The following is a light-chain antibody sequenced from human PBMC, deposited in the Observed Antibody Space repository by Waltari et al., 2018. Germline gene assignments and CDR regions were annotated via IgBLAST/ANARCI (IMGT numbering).Light chain of an antibody. CDR2: PSS. J-gene: IGKJ1*01. Sequence: ELVLTQSPGTTSLSPGERVTLSCRASQTVGSSSLAWYQQKPGQAPRLASYPSSRRATGIPDRFSGSGSGTDFSLTISRLEPEDFAVYYCQQHGTLPATFGQGTKVEIK. V-gene: IGKV3-20*01. CDR1: QTVGSSS. CDR3: QQHGTLPAT.